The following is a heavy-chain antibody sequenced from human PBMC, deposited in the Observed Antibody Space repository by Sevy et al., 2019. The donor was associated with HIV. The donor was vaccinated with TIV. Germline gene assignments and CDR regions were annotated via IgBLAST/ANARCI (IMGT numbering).Heavy chain of an antibody. CDR3: ATTKDYYDSSGYPFDY. Sequence: ASVKVSCKISGRTLTELSIHWVRQAPGKGLEWMGTFDPEEDEKIYAQKFQGRVTMTEDTSTDTAYMELSRLRSEDTAVYYCATTKDYYDSSGYPFDYWGQGTLVTVS. CDR2: FDPEEDEK. D-gene: IGHD3-22*01. V-gene: IGHV1-24*01. J-gene: IGHJ4*02. CDR1: GRTLTELS.